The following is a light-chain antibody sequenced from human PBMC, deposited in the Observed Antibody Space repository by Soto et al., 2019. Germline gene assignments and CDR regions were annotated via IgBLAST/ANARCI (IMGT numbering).Light chain of an antibody. Sequence: QSALTQPASVSGSPGQSIAISCTGASSDVGAYDYVSWYQQYPGKAPKLMIYDVSNRPSGVSDRFSGSKSGNTASLTISGLQAEDEADYYCSSYTTSENYVFGPGTKLTVL. CDR3: SSYTTSENYV. J-gene: IGLJ1*01. CDR2: DVS. V-gene: IGLV2-14*01. CDR1: SSDVGAYDY.